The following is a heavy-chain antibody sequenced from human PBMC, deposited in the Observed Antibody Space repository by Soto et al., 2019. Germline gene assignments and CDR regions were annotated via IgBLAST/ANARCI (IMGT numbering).Heavy chain of an antibody. Sequence: PSETLSLTCTVSGGSISSGDYYWSWIRQPPGKGLEWIGCIYYSGSTYYNPSLKSRVTISVDTSKRHFSLKLSSVTAADTAVCYCARGVTMVRGVIIPWFDPWGQGTLVTVSS. CDR1: GGSISSGDYY. CDR3: ARGVTMVRGVIIPWFDP. CDR2: IYYSGST. D-gene: IGHD3-10*01. J-gene: IGHJ5*02. V-gene: IGHV4-30-4*01.